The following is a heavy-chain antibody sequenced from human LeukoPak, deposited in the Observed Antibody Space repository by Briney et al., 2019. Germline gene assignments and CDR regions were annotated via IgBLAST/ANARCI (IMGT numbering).Heavy chain of an antibody. CDR1: GFTFSSYN. V-gene: IGHV3-15*01. CDR2: IKSKTDGGTT. Sequence: GGSLRLSCAASGFTFSSYNMNWVRQAPGKGLEWVGRIKSKTDGGTTDYAAPVKGRFSISRDDSKNTLYLQMNSLKTEDTAVYYCCTGVVGGTTDWGQGILVTASS. CDR3: CTGVVGGTTD. J-gene: IGHJ4*02. D-gene: IGHD1-26*01.